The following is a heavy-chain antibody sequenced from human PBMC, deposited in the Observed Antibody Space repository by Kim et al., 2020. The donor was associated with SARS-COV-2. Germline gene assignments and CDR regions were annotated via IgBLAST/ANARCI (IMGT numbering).Heavy chain of an antibody. D-gene: IGHD2-15*01. J-gene: IGHJ4*02. CDR2: ISGSGGNT. V-gene: IGHV3-23*01. CDR1: GFSFSNYA. CDR3: ANRGDEYTHSGY. Sequence: GGSLRLSCAASGFSFSNYAMTWVRQAPGKGLEWVSGISGSGGNTYYADSVKGRFTISRDNSKNTLYLQMSSLRAEDTAVYYCANRGDEYTHSGYWGQGTLVTVST.